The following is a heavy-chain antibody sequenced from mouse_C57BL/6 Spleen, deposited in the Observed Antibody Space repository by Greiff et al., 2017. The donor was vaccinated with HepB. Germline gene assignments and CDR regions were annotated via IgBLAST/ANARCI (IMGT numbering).Heavy chain of an antibody. CDR1: GYTFTSYW. D-gene: IGHD2-2*01. CDR2: IYPSDSET. V-gene: IGHV1-61*01. CDR3: ARYGYDVRYFDV. J-gene: IGHJ1*03. Sequence: VQLQQPGAELVRPGSSVKLSCKASGYTFTSYWMDWVKQRPGQGLEWIGNIYPSDSETHYNQKFKDKATLTVDKSSSTAYMQLSSLTSEDSAVYYCARYGYDVRYFDVWGTGTTVTVSS.